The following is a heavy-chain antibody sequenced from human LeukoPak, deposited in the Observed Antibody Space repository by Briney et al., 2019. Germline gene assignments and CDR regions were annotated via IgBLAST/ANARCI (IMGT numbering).Heavy chain of an antibody. D-gene: IGHD6-19*01. CDR2: ISYDGSNK. CDR1: GFTFSSYG. V-gene: IGHV3-30*18. Sequence: GRSLRLSCAASGFTFSSYGMHWVRQAPGKGLEWVAVISYDGSNKYYADSVKGRFTIPRDNSKNTLYLQMNSLRAEDTAVYYCAKVIAVAGYFDYWGQGTLVTVSS. CDR3: AKVIAVAGYFDY. J-gene: IGHJ4*02.